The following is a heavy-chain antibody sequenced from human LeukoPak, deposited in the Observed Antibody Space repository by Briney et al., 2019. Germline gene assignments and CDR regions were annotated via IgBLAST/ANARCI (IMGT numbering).Heavy chain of an antibody. Sequence: SETLSLTCTVSGGSISSYYWSWLRQPPGKGLEWIGYIYYSGSTNYNPSLKSRVTISVDTSKNQFSLKLSSVTAADTAVYYCAREREYSSGWYNFDYWGQGTLVTVSS. V-gene: IGHV4-59*01. CDR2: IYYSGST. CDR3: AREREYSSGWYNFDY. CDR1: GGSISSYY. J-gene: IGHJ4*02. D-gene: IGHD6-19*01.